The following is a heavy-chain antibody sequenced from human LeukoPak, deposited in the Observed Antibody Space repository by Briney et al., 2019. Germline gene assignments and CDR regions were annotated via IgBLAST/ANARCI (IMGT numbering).Heavy chain of an antibody. Sequence: SETLSLTCTVSGGSISSSSYYWGWIRQPPGKGLEWIGSIYYSGSTYYNPSLKSRVTISVDTSKNQFSLKLSSVTAADTAVYYCARGMYGSGSYYNVGYYYYMDVWGKGTTVTVSS. J-gene: IGHJ6*03. D-gene: IGHD3-10*01. CDR2: IYYSGST. CDR1: GGSISSSSYY. CDR3: ARGMYGSGSYYNVGYYYYMDV. V-gene: IGHV4-39*07.